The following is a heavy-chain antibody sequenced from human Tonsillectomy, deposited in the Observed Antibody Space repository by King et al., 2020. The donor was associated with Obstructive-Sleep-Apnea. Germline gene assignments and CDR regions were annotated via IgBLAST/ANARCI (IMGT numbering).Heavy chain of an antibody. CDR3: ARVPWNY. D-gene: IGHD1-1*01. CDR2: MNPNSCNT. CDR1: GYTFTSFD. V-gene: IGHV1-8*01. Sequence: VQLVESGAEVKKPGASVKVSCKASGYTFTSFDINWVRQATGQGREWMGWMNPNSCNTGYAQKFQGRVTMTRNTSINTAYMELSSLTSEDTAFYYCARVPWNYWGQGTLVTVSS. J-gene: IGHJ4*02.